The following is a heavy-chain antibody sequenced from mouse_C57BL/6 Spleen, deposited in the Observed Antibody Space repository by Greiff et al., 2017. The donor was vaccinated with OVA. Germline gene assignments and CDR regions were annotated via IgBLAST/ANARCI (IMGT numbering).Heavy chain of an antibody. Sequence: EVMLVESGGGLVQPKGSLKLSCAASGFSFNTYAMNWVRQAPGKGLEWVARIRSKSNNYATYYADSVKDSFPIARDDSERMLYLQLNSRKTAEKTMFYYVARYDGYHYYAMDYWGQGTSVTGSS. J-gene: IGHJ4*01. CDR2: IRSKSNNYAT. CDR1: GFSFNTYA. D-gene: IGHD2-3*01. V-gene: IGHV10-1*01. CDR3: VARYDGYHYYAMDY.